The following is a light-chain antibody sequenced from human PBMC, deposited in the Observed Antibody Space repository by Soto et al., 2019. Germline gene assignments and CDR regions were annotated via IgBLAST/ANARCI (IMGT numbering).Light chain of an antibody. CDR1: SSDFGGYNY. Sequence: LTQPASVSGSPGQSITISCTGTSSDFGGYNYVSWYQQHPGKAPKLMIYDVSNRPSGVSNRFSGSKSGNTASLTISGLQAEDEADYYCSSYTSSSTLYVFGTGTKSPS. J-gene: IGLJ1*01. V-gene: IGLV2-14*01. CDR3: SSYTSSSTLYV. CDR2: DVS.